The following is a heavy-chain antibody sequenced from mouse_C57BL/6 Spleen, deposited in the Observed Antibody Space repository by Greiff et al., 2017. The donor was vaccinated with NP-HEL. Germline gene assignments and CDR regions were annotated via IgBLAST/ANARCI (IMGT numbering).Heavy chain of an antibody. CDR2: IDPETGGT. CDR1: GYTFTDYE. CDR3: TRLLPYAMDY. Sequence: QVHVKQSGAELVRPGASVTLSCKASGYTFTDYEMHWVKQTPVHGLEWIGAIDPETGGTAYNQKFKGKAILTADKPSSTAYMELRSLTSEDSAVYYCTRLLPYAMDYWGQGTSVTVSS. V-gene: IGHV1-15*01. D-gene: IGHD1-1*01. J-gene: IGHJ4*01.